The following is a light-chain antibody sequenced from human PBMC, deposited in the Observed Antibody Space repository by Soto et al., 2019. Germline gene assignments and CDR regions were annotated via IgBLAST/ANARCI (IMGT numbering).Light chain of an antibody. CDR3: QQRSNWPPVFT. CDR2: DAS. CDR1: QSVSNY. J-gene: IGKJ3*01. Sequence: EIVLTQSPATLSLSPGQRATLSCRASQSVSNYLAWYQQKPGQAPRLLIYDASNRATGIPARFSGSGSGTDFTLTISSLEPEDFAVHYCQQRSNWPPVFTFGPGTKVDIK. V-gene: IGKV3-11*01.